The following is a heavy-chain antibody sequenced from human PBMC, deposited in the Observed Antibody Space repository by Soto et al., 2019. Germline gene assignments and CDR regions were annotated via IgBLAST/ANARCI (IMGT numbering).Heavy chain of an antibody. J-gene: IGHJ2*01. CDR1: GGSISSYY. CDR2: TYYRVRT. CDR3: ARFNSYFDL. V-gene: IGHV4-59*01. Sequence: QVQLQESGPGLVKPSETLSLTSTVSGGSISSYYWSWIRQPPGKGLELLGYTYYRVRTKYNRSLKSRVTISVATSKKQFSLKPCAVCAANTAMYYCARFNSYFDLWGRGTLVTVSS.